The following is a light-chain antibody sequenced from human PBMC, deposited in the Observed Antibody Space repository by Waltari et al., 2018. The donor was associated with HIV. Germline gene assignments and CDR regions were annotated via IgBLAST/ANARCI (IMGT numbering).Light chain of an antibody. Sequence: EIVLTQSPATLSVSPGERATLSCRASQSVRTSLAWYQQRPGQPPRLLVYGASTRATDSPARFSGSGSGTDFTLTISSLQSEDFAVYYCQQYYNWPPLTFGGGTKVEI. CDR2: GAS. J-gene: IGKJ4*01. V-gene: IGKV3-15*01. CDR1: QSVRTS. CDR3: QQYYNWPPLT.